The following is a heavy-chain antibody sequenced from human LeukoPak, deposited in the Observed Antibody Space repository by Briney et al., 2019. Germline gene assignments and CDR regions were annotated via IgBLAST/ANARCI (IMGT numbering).Heavy chain of an antibody. CDR1: GYTFTSYG. CDR2: ISAYNGNT. V-gene: IGHV1-18*01. D-gene: IGHD3-22*01. CDR3: ARDSGYARYLDY. Sequence: SSVKVSCKASGYTFTSYGISWVRQAPGQGLAWMGWISAYNGNTNYAQKLQGRVTMTRDTSTRTVYMELSSLRSEDTAVYYCARDSGYARYLDYWGQGTLVTVSS. J-gene: IGHJ4*02.